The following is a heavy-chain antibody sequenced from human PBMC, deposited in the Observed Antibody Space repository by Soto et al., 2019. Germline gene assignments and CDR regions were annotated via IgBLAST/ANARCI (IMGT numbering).Heavy chain of an antibody. V-gene: IGHV4-59*01. Sequence: SETLSLTCTVSGGSISSYYWSWIRQPPGKGLEWIGYIYYSGSTNYNPSLKSRVTISVDTSKNQFSLKLSSVTAADTAVYYCARDHGGYNPNGMDVWGQGTTVTVSS. CDR1: GGSISSYY. CDR2: IYYSGST. D-gene: IGHD5-12*01. J-gene: IGHJ6*02. CDR3: ARDHGGYNPNGMDV.